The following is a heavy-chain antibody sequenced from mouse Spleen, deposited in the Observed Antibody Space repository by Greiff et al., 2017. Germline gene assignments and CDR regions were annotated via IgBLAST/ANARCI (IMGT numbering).Heavy chain of an antibody. J-gene: IGHJ4*01. CDR2: ISYSGST. V-gene: IGHV3-8*02. Sequence: DVKLVESGPSLVKPSQTLSLTCSVTGDSITSGYWNWIRKFPGNKLEYMGYISYSGSTYYNPSLKSRISITRDTSKNQYYLQLNSVTTEDTATYYCARSHYYGSPLAMDYWGQGTSVTVSS. D-gene: IGHD1-1*01. CDR1: GDSITSGY. CDR3: ARSHYYGSPLAMDY.